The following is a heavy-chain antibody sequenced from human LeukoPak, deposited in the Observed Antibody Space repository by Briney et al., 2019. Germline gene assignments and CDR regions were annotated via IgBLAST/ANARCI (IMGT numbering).Heavy chain of an antibody. V-gene: IGHV3-72*01. CDR3: VREEYSSGWYEIDY. CDR1: GFMFSSNW. CDR2: SRNKANSYTT. Sequence: GGSLRLSCAASGFMFSSNWMSWVRLAPGKGLEWVGRSRNKANSYTTQYAASVKGRFTISRDDSKNSLYLQMNSLKTEDTAVYYCVREEYSSGWYEIDYWGQGTLVTVSS. J-gene: IGHJ4*02. D-gene: IGHD6-19*01.